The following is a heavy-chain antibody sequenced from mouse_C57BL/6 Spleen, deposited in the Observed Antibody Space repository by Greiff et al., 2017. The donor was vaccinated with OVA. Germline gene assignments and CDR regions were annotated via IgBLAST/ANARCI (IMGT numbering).Heavy chain of an antibody. CDR3: ARGTTVYYAMDY. D-gene: IGHD1-1*01. Sequence: QVQLQQPGAELVMPGASVKLSCKASGYTFTSYWMHWVKQRPGQGLEWIGEIDPSDSYTNYNQKFKGKSTLTVDKSSSTAYMQLSSLTSEDSAVYYCARGTTVYYAMDYWGQGTSVTVSS. CDR2: IDPSDSYT. CDR1: GYTFTSYW. V-gene: IGHV1-69*01. J-gene: IGHJ4*01.